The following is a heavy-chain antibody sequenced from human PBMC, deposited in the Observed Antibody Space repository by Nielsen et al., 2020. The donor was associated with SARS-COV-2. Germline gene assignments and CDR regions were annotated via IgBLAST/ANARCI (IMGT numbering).Heavy chain of an antibody. CDR2: VNHSGST. CDR3: ARGGATTYYFDY. CDR1: GGPFSGNY. D-gene: IGHD5-12*01. V-gene: IGHV4-34*01. Sequence: SETLSLTCVVYGGPFSGNYWTWIRQPPEEGLEWIGDVNHSGSTNYNPSLKSRVTISVDTSKNQFSLKLSSVTAADTAVYYCARGGATTYYFDYWGQGTLVTVSS. J-gene: IGHJ4*02.